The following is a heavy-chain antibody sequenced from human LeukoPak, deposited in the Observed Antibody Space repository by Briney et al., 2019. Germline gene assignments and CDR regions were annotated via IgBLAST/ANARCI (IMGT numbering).Heavy chain of an antibody. V-gene: IGHV5-51*01. CDR1: GNSFTNNW. D-gene: IGHD2-2*01. Sequence: GESLKISCKGSGNSFTNNWIAWVRQMPGKGLEWMGIISPENSETHYSPAFQGQVTISVDRSITTAYLQWNSLKASDTAMYYCVKRRNNVYETSPWDPDYWGQGTLVTVSS. CDR3: VKRRNNVYETSPWDPDY. CDR2: ISPENSET. J-gene: IGHJ4*02.